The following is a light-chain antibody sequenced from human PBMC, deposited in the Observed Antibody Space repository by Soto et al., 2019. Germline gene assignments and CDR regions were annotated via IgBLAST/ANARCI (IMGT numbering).Light chain of an antibody. J-gene: IGKJ4*01. Sequence: EIVLTQSPATLSLSPGARATLSCRASPSVSSYLAWYQQKPGQAPRLLIYDASNRATGIPARFSGSGSGTDFTLTISSLEPEDFAVYYWQQRSNWPPLTFGGGTKVEIK. V-gene: IGKV3-11*01. CDR2: DAS. CDR1: PSVSSY. CDR3: QQRSNWPPLT.